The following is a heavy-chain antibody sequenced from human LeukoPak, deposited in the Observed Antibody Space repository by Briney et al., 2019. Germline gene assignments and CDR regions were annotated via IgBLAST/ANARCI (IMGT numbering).Heavy chain of an antibody. Sequence: PSETLSLTCAVSGYSISSGYYWGWIRQPPGQGLEWIGSIYHSGSTYYNPSLKSRVTISVDTSKNQFSLKLSSVTAADTAVYYCARQGGYDSSGYLDFWGQGTLVTVSS. V-gene: IGHV4-38-2*01. J-gene: IGHJ4*02. CDR2: IYHSGST. D-gene: IGHD3-22*01. CDR3: ARQGGYDSSGYLDF. CDR1: GYSISSGYY.